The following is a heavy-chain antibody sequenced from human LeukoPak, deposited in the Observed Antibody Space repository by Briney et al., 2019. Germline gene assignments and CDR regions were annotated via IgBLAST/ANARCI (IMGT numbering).Heavy chain of an antibody. Sequence: SETLSLTCNVSGDSIGRSTYYWGWVRQTPEKGLEWIGSIFYNGRTYYTPSLQSRVIMTLDTSKNQFSLRLTSVTAADTAVYYCARQVAVVEPTDPNWFDSWGQGTLVTVSS. D-gene: IGHD2-21*01. CDR2: IFYNGRT. V-gene: IGHV4-39*07. CDR3: ARQVAVVEPTDPNWFDS. CDR1: GDSIGRSTYY. J-gene: IGHJ5*01.